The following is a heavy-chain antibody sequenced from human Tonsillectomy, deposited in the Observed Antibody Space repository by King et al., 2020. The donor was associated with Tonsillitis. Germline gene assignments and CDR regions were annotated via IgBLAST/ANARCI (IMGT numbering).Heavy chain of an antibody. Sequence: VQLVESGGDLVQPGRSLRLSCTVSGFTFSDYSMSWFRQAPGKGLEWVGFIKAKAYGGTAEYAASVKGRFTVSRDDSESIAYLQMDSLKTEDTDVYYCARVSYQFEFWGQGTLVSVSS. CDR2: IKAKAYGGTA. D-gene: IGHD1-26*01. CDR1: GFTFSDYS. CDR3: ARVSYQFEF. J-gene: IGHJ4*02. V-gene: IGHV3-49*03.